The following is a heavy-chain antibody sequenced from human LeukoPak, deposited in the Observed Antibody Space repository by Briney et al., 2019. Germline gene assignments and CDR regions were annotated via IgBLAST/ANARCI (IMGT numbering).Heavy chain of an antibody. CDR1: GFTFSDYY. D-gene: IGHD2-15*01. Sequence: GGSLRLSCAVSGFTFSDYYMSWIRQAPGKGLEWVSYISGSGITIYDADSVRGRFTISRDNTKNSLYLQMNSLRAEDTAVYYCANGVVAGQFDNWGQGTLVTVSS. CDR2: ISGSGITI. V-gene: IGHV3-11*01. J-gene: IGHJ4*02. CDR3: ANGVVAGQFDN.